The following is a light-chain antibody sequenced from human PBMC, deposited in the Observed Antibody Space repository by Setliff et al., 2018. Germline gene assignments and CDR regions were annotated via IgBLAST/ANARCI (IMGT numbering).Light chain of an antibody. CDR2: DVS. CDR3: SSYTSNSVLGI. CDR1: RYDIGDHDY. V-gene: IGLV2-14*03. J-gene: IGLJ2*01. Sequence: QSALTQPAPVSGSPGQSITISCSGTRYDIGDHDYVSWYQQYPGEAPKLLIYDVSKRPSGVSGRFSGSKSGTTASLTISALRTEDEADYYCSSYTSNSVLGIFGGGTK.